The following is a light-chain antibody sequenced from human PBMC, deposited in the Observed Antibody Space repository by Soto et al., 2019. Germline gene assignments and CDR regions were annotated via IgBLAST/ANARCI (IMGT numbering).Light chain of an antibody. V-gene: IGKV1-39*01. Sequence: DIQMTQSPSSLSASVGDRITITCRASQSISSYLNWYQQKAGKTPKLLIHYASTLQSGVPSRFSGSGSGTDFTRTISSLLPEDFGTYYCQQSYTTPPYTFGQGTRLEIK. J-gene: IGKJ2*01. CDR2: YAS. CDR1: QSISSY. CDR3: QQSYTTPPYT.